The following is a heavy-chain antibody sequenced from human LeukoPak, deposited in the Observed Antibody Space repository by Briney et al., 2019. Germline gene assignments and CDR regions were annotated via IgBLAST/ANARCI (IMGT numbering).Heavy chain of an antibody. CDR2: INPNSGGT. Sequence: ASVKVSCKASGYTFTGYYMHWVRQAPGQGLEWMGWINPNSGGTNYAQKFQGRVTMTRDMSTSTVYMELSSLRSEDTAVYYCARDLNTSCYDYWGQGTLVTVSS. CDR3: ARDLNTSCYDY. D-gene: IGHD2-2*01. J-gene: IGHJ4*02. V-gene: IGHV1-2*02. CDR1: GYTFTGYY.